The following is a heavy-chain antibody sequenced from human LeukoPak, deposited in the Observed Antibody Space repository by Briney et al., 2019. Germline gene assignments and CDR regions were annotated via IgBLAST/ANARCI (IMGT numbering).Heavy chain of an antibody. J-gene: IGHJ5*02. CDR2: IYTSGST. CDR3: ARDPRYCSSTSCYGNWFDP. Sequence: SETLSLTCTVSGGSISSYYWSWIRQPAGKGLEWIGRIYTSGSTNYNPSLKSRVTMSVDTSKNQFSLKLSSVTAADTAVYYCARDPRYCSSTSCYGNWFDPWGQGTLVTVSS. V-gene: IGHV4-4*07. D-gene: IGHD2-2*01. CDR1: GGSISSYY.